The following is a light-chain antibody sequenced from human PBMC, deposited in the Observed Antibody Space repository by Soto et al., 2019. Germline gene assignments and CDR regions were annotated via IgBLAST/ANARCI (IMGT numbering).Light chain of an antibody. Sequence: EIVLTQSPGTLSLSIGERTTLSCRASQSVSRTSLSWYQQKPGQAPRLLISGASSRATGIPDRFSGSGSGADFTLTISRLEPEYFAVYYCQQYGTSHPTFGGGTKVDSK. CDR2: GAS. CDR1: QSVSRTS. V-gene: IGKV3-20*01. CDR3: QQYGTSHPT. J-gene: IGKJ4*01.